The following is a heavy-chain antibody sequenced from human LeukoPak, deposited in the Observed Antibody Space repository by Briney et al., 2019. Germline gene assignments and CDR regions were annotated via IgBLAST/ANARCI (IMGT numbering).Heavy chain of an antibody. CDR3: ARVGRWLQFLPWAFDY. CDR2: IYYSGST. Sequence: SETLSLTCTVSGGSISSYYWSWIRQPPGKGREWIGYIYYSGSTNYNPSLKSRVTISVDTSKNQFSLKLSSVTAADTAVYYCARVGRWLQFLPWAFDYWGQGTLVTVSS. V-gene: IGHV4-59*01. J-gene: IGHJ4*02. D-gene: IGHD5-24*01. CDR1: GGSISSYY.